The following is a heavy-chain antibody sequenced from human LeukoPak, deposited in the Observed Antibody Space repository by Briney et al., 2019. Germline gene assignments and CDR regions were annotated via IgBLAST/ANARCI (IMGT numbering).Heavy chain of an antibody. V-gene: IGHV3-53*01. CDR1: GLSVTNKY. D-gene: IGHD5-24*01. CDR3: ARGDGYNFFDY. J-gene: IGHJ4*02. CDR2: VYVGGAT. Sequence: PGGSLRLFCAVSGLSVTNKYMMWVRQAPARGLEGVLFVYVGGATNYADSVKGRFTISRDNTENSLYLQMKSLRAEDTAVYYCARGDGYNFFDYWGQGTLVTVSS.